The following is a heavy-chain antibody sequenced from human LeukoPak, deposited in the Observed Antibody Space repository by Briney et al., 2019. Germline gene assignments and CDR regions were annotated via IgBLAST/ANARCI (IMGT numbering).Heavy chain of an antibody. CDR3: ARQLYSGYDLFDH. CDR1: GYSFRSYW. CDR2: TYPGDSDT. D-gene: IGHD5-12*01. V-gene: IGHV5-51*01. Sequence: GESLKISCKGFGYSFRSYWIGWVRQVPGKGLEWMGITYPGDSDTRYSPSFQGQVTISVDESISTAYLQWGSLKASDTAMYYCARQLYSGYDLFDHWGQGTLVTVSS. J-gene: IGHJ4*02.